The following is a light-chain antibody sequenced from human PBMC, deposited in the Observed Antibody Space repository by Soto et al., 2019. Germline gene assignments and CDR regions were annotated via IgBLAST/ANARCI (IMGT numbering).Light chain of an antibody. V-gene: IGLV2-14*03. Sequence: QSVLTQPASVSGSPGQSITISCTGTSSDVGGYFYVSWYQQHPGKAPKLIIYDGSNRPSGVSSCFSGSKSGNTAALAISGLQAEDGSEYYCCSYPITSTHVFGAETKVTGL. CDR3: CSYPITSTHV. CDR1: SSDVGGYFY. J-gene: IGLJ1*01. CDR2: DGS.